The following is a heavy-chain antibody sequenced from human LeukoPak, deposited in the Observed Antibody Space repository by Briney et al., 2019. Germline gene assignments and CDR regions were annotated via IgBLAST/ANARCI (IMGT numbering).Heavy chain of an antibody. CDR3: ARDHYYYYYMDV. J-gene: IGHJ6*03. CDR1: GFTFDDYG. V-gene: IGHV3-20*04. Sequence: GGSLRLSCAASGFTFDDYGMSWVRQAPGKGLEWVSGINWNGGSTGYADSVKGRFTISRDNAKNSLYLQMNSLRAEETALYYCARDHYYYYYMDVWGKGTTVTVSS. CDR2: INWNGGST.